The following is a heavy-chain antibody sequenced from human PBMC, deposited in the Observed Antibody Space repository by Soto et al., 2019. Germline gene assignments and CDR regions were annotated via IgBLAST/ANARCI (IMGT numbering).Heavy chain of an antibody. CDR2: IYFSGST. Sequence: SETLSLTXTVSGDSVSSASFYWIWIRQAPGKGLEWIGFIYFSGSTNYNPSLKSRVTMSLDTSKNQLSLNLSSVTPADTAVYYCARLNSGRNWFDPWGQGTLVTVSS. J-gene: IGHJ5*02. V-gene: IGHV4-61*01. CDR3: ARLNSGRNWFDP. CDR1: GDSVSSASFY. D-gene: IGHD6-19*01.